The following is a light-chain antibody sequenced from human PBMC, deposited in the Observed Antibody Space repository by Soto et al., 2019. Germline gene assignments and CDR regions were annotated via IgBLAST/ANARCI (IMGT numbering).Light chain of an antibody. CDR1: QSVMKY. CDR3: HQYDSDRT. CDR2: DAS. V-gene: IGKV1-39*01. J-gene: IGKJ1*01. Sequence: DIQMTQSPSSLSASVGDRVTIACQASQSVMKYLNWYQQKPGRAPKLLISDASRLESGVPSRFRGRGSGTNFTLAISSLQPDDFATYYCHQYDSDRTFGQGTKVDIK.